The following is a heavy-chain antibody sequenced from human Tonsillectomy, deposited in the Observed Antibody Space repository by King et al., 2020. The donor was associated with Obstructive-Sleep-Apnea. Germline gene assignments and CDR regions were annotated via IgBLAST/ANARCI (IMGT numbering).Heavy chain of an antibody. Sequence: QVQLQQWGAGLLKPSETLSLTCAVYGGSFSGYYWSWIRQPPGKGLEWIGEINHSGSTNYNPSLKSRVTISVDTSKNQFSLKLSSVTAADTAVYYCASRVVGTSGGSDYWGQGTLVTVSS. CDR3: ASRVVGTSGGSDY. V-gene: IGHV4-34*01. CDR2: INHSGST. D-gene: IGHD1-26*01. CDR1: GGSFSGYY. J-gene: IGHJ4*02.